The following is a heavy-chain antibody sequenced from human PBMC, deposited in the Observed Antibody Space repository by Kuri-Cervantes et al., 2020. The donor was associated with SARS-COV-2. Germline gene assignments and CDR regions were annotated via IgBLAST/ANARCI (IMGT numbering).Heavy chain of an antibody. J-gene: IGHJ1*01. CDR2: FDPEDGET. CDR3: ATDLRHYDFWSGYYPLGYFQH. V-gene: IGHV1-24*01. CDR1: GGTFSSYA. Sequence: APVKVSCKASGGTFSSYAISWVRQAPGKGLEWMGGFDPEDGETIYAQKFQGRVTMTEDTSTDTAYMELSSLRSEDTAVYYCATDLRHYDFWSGYYPLGYFQHWGQGTLVTVSS. D-gene: IGHD3-3*01.